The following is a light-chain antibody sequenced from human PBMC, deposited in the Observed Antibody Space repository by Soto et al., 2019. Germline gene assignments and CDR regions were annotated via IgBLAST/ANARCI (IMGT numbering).Light chain of an antibody. J-gene: IGKJ1*01. CDR1: QTISSW. V-gene: IGKV1-5*03. CDR3: QHYNSYSEA. CDR2: KAS. Sequence: NQMHPPPSTLSGVVGGRVIITCRASQTISSWLAWYQQKPGKAPKLLIYKASTLKSGVPSRFSGSGSGTEFTLTISSLQPDDFATYYCQHYNSYSEAFGQGTKVDIK.